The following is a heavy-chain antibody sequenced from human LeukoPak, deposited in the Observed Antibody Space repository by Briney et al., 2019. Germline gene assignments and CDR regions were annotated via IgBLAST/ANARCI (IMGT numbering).Heavy chain of an antibody. D-gene: IGHD3-22*01. Sequence: GGSLRLSCAASGFTFSTFAMIWVRQPPGKGLEWVSSIFPSGGEIHYADSVRGRFTISRDNSKSILSLQMNSLRAEDTAIYYCAKDWNVDYDSSGYHPVAFDIWGQGTMVTVSS. J-gene: IGHJ3*02. CDR2: IFPSGGEI. V-gene: IGHV3-23*01. CDR1: GFTFSTFA. CDR3: AKDWNVDYDSSGYHPVAFDI.